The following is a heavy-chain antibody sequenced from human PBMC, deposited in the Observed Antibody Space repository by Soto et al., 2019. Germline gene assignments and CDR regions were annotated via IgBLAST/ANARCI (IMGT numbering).Heavy chain of an antibody. V-gene: IGHV1-8*01. CDR3: SRGGGRERGEAAGSY. Sequence: QVQLVQSGAEVKKPGASVKVSCKASGYTFTSYDINWVRQATGQGLEWMGWMNPTSGNTGYAQKFQGRVTMTRNTSATTAYIGLSSSKSEDTACYYWSRGGGRERGEAAGSYWGQGTLVTVSS. CDR2: MNPTSGNT. D-gene: IGHD6-13*01. J-gene: IGHJ4*02. CDR1: GYTFTSYD.